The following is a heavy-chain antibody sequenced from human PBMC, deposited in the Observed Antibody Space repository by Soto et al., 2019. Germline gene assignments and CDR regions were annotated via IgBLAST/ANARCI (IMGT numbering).Heavy chain of an antibody. D-gene: IGHD3-3*01. CDR2: IYSGGGT. Sequence: EVQLVETGGGLIQPGGSLRLSCAASGFTVSSNYMSRVRQAPGKGLEWVSLIYSGGGTYFADSVKGRFTISRDNSKNTLYLQMNSLRAEDTAIYYCARDRITIFGGDYYYYGMDVWGQGTTVTVSS. CDR1: GFTVSSNY. CDR3: ARDRITIFGGDYYYYGMDV. J-gene: IGHJ6*02. V-gene: IGHV3-53*02.